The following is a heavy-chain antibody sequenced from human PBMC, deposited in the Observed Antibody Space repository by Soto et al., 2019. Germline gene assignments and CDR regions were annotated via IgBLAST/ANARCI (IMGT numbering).Heavy chain of an antibody. CDR1: GGSISSSSHY. J-gene: IGHJ4*02. V-gene: IGHV4-39*01. D-gene: IGHD5-18*01. CDR3: ARRPADIDTAMDY. Sequence: QLQLQESGPGLVKPSETLSLTCTVSGGSISSSSHYWAWVRQPPGKGLEWIGSIYYSGSTYYNPSLKSRVTISVDTSKNQFSLKLTSVTVADTAVYYCARRPADIDTAMDYWGQGTLVTVSS. CDR2: IYYSGST.